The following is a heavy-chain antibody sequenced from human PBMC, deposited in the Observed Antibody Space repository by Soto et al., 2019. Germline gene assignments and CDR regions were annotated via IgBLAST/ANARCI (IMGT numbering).Heavy chain of an antibody. V-gene: IGHV1-18*01. J-gene: IGHJ6*02. CDR1: GYPFTHYG. CDR3: ARDQSFDRSYYYGMDV. CDR2: ISPFNGNT. Sequence: ASVKVSCKSSGYPFTHYGITWVRQAPGQGLEWMGWISPFNGNTNYGQTLQGRVTLTTDTSTSTVYMELRSLRSDDTAVYYCARDQSFDRSYYYGMDVGGQGTTVTVTS. D-gene: IGHD3-10*01.